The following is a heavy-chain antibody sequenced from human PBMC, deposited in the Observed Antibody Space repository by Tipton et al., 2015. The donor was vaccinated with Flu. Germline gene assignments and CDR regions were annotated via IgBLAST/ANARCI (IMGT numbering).Heavy chain of an antibody. CDR3: ARFPIVVVTAAEVGTDV. CDR1: GGSISSYY. D-gene: IGHD2-21*02. J-gene: IGHJ6*02. V-gene: IGHV4-59*01. CDR2: IYYSGST. Sequence: TLSLTCTVSGGSISSYYWSWIRQPPGKGLEWIGYIYYSGSTNYNPPLKSRVTISVDTSKNQFSLKLSSVTAADTAVYYCARFPIVVVTAAEVGTDVWGQGTTVTVSS.